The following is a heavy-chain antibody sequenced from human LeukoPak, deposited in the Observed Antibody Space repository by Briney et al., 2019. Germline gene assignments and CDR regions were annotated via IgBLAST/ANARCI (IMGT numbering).Heavy chain of an antibody. V-gene: IGHV3-7*01. J-gene: IGHJ4*02. CDR1: GFTFSSYL. CDR3: AGGRDVYRY. CDR2: IKQDGSEK. D-gene: IGHD5-24*01. Sequence: GGSLRLSCAASGFTFSSYLMTWVRQAPGKGLEWVANIKQDGSEKYYVDSVKGRFTISRDNAKNSLYLQMNSLRAEDTAVYYCAGGRDVYRYWGQGTLVTVSP.